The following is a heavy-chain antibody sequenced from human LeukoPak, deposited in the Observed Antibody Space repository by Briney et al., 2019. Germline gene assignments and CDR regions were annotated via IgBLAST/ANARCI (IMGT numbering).Heavy chain of an antibody. CDR1: GASISSYY. Sequence: PSETLSLTCTVSGASISSYYWSWIRQPAGKGLVWIGRIYTSGSTHYNPSLKSRVTMSVDTSKNQFSLRLSSVTAADTAVYYCARHGRSYSWYNWFDPWGQGTLVTVSS. CDR3: ARHGRSYSWYNWFDP. J-gene: IGHJ5*02. D-gene: IGHD5-18*01. V-gene: IGHV4-4*07. CDR2: IYTSGST.